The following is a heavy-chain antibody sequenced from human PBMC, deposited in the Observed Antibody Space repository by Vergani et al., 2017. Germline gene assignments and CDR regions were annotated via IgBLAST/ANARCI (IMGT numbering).Heavy chain of an antibody. Sequence: QVQLVQSGAEVKKPGASVKVSCKASGYTFTGYYMHWVRQAPGQGLEWMGWINPNSGGTNYAQKFQGWVTMTRDTSISTAYMELSRLRSDDTAVYYCARVTMVRGVISNWFDPWGQGTLVTVSS. CDR1: GYTFTGYY. D-gene: IGHD3-10*01. J-gene: IGHJ5*02. V-gene: IGHV1-2*04. CDR2: INPNSGGT. CDR3: ARVTMVRGVISNWFDP.